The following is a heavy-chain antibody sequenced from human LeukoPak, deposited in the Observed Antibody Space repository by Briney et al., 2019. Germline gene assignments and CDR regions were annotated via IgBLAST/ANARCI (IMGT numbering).Heavy chain of an antibody. V-gene: IGHV3-15*01. Sequence: GGSLRLSCAGSGFTFNNAWVSWVRQAPGKGLEWVGRIKSKTDGGTADYAAPVEGRFTISRDDSEKTVFLQMNSLKTEDAAVYYCQVGGEVKGPTDESYFDYWGQGTLVTVSS. CDR3: QVGGEVKGPTDESYFDY. J-gene: IGHJ4*02. CDR1: GFTFNNAW. CDR2: IKSKTDGGTA.